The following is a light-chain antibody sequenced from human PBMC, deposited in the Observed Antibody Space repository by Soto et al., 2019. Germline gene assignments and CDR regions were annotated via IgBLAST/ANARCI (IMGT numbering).Light chain of an antibody. CDR3: AAWDDSLSGPL. Sequence: QSVLTQSPSASGTPGQRVTISCSGTSSNIGTHYVYWYQQLPGTAPKVLIYSNDKRPSGVPDRFSGSKSGTSASLAISGLRSEDEADYYCAAWDDSLSGPLFGGGTKLTVL. V-gene: IGLV1-47*01. J-gene: IGLJ2*01. CDR1: SSNIGTHY. CDR2: SND.